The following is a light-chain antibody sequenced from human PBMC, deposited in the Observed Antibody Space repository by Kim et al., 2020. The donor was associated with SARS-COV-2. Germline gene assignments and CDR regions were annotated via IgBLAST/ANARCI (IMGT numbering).Light chain of an antibody. CDR3: QKYYSGPFT. J-gene: IGKJ3*01. CDR2: GAY. CDR1: QGISNY. Sequence: DIQITQSPSSLSASVGDRVTITCRASQGISNYLAWYQQKPGKVPKLLIYGAYALQSGVPSRFSGSGSGTDFTLTISSLQPEDVATYYCQKYYSGPFTFGPATKVDIK. V-gene: IGKV1-27*01.